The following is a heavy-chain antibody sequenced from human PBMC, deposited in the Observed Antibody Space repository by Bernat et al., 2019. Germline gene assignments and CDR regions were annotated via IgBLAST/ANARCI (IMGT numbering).Heavy chain of an antibody. CDR1: GFTFDDYA. J-gene: IGHJ6*02. CDR3: AKDISSLKKDGYNFLNGMDV. CDR2: ISWNSGSI. Sequence: EVQLVESGGGLVQPGRSLRLSCAASGFTFDDYAMHWVRQAPGKGLEWVSGISWNSGSIGYADSVKGRFTISRDNAKNSLYLQMNSLRAEDTALYHCAKDISSLKKDGYNFLNGMDVWGQGTTVTVSS. V-gene: IGHV3-9*01. D-gene: IGHD5-24*01.